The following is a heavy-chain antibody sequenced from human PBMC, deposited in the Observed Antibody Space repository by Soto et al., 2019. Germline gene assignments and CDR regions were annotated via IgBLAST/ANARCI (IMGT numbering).Heavy chain of an antibody. CDR3: ARAKAPLYSSSWYWFDP. V-gene: IGHV4-31*03. D-gene: IGHD6-13*01. J-gene: IGHJ5*02. Sequence: SETLSLTCTVSGGSVSSGSYYWNWIRQHPGKGLEWIGYFYYSGSTYYNPSLKSRVTISVDTSKNQVTLKLSSVTAADTAVYYCARAKAPLYSSSWYWFDPWGQGTLVTVSS. CDR1: GGSVSSGSYY. CDR2: FYYSGST.